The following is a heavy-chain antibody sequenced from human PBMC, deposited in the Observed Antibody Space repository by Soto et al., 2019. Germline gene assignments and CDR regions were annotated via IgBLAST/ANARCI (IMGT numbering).Heavy chain of an antibody. V-gene: IGHV4-31*03. CDR1: GGSIGSGGYY. D-gene: IGHD2-15*01. CDR3: ARDRECSGGTCYNYFDY. J-gene: IGHJ4*02. CDR2: IYYSGST. Sequence: SETLSLTCTVSGGSIGSGGYYWSWIRQHPGKGLEWIGYIYYSGSTYYNPSLKSRVTISVDTSKNQFSLKLSSVTAADTAVYYCARDRECSGGTCYNYFDYWGQGTLVTVSS.